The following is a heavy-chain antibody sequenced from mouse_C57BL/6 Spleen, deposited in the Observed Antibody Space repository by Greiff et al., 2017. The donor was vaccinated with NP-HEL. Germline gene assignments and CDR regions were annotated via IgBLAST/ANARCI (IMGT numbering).Heavy chain of an antibody. CDR3: ASPSYYGSSYGAMDY. CDR1: GFTFSDYG. J-gene: IGHJ4*01. D-gene: IGHD1-1*01. Sequence: EVQGVESGGGLVKPGGSLKLSCAASGFTFSDYGMHWVRQAPEKGLEWVAYISSGSSTIYYADTVKGRFTISRDNAKNTLFLQMTSLRSEDTAMYYCASPSYYGSSYGAMDYWGQGTSVTVSS. CDR2: ISSGSSTI. V-gene: IGHV5-17*01.